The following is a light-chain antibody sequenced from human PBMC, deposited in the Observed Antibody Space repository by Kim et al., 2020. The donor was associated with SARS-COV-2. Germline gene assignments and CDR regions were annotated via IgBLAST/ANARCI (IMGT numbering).Light chain of an antibody. Sequence: ATLNSKSSQSVLYSSNNKNYLAWYQQKPGQPPKLLIYWASTRESGVPDRFSGSGSGTDFTLTISSLQAEDVAVYYCQQYYSTPRTFGQGTKVDIK. V-gene: IGKV4-1*01. CDR3: QQYYSTPRT. CDR2: WAS. CDR1: QSVLYSSNNKNY. J-gene: IGKJ1*01.